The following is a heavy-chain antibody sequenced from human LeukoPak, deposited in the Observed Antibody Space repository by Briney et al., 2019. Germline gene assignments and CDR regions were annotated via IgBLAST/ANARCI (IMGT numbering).Heavy chain of an antibody. CDR1: GFTFSTYA. CDR3: VKDSNWNYILALFDY. Sequence: GGSLRLSCSASGFTFSTYAMRWVRQAPGKGLEHVSAISSSGGSTYYADSVKGRFTISRDNSKNTLYLQMSSLRGEDTAVYYCVKDSNWNYILALFDYWGQGTLVTVSS. V-gene: IGHV3-64D*09. CDR2: ISSSGGST. J-gene: IGHJ4*02. D-gene: IGHD1-7*01.